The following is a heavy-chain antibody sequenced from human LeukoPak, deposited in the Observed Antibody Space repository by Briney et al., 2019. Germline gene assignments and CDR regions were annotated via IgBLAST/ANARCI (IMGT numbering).Heavy chain of an antibody. J-gene: IGHJ5*02. D-gene: IGHD4-23*01. V-gene: IGHV4-59*01. CDR1: GGSIGSYY. CDR2: IYYSGST. CDR3: ARAPRDYGGNFVTWFDP. Sequence: SETLSLTCTVSGGSIGSYYWSWIRQPPGRGPEWIGYIYYSGSTNYNPSLKSRVTISVDTSKNQFSLKLSSVAAADTAVYYCARAPRDYGGNFVTWFDPWGQGTLVTVSS.